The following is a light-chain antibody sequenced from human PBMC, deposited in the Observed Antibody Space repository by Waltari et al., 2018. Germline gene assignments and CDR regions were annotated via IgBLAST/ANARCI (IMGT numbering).Light chain of an antibody. V-gene: IGLV2-11*01. CDR1: SSDVGNYDY. CDR2: DVN. Sequence: QSALTQPRSVSGSPGQSVTISCIGTSSDVGNYDYVSWYQEHPGKAPKLMIFDVNKRPSGVPDRCSGSKSGNTASLTISGLQAEDEADYYCCSYAGSYTYVIFGGGTKLTVL. CDR3: CSYAGSYTYVI. J-gene: IGLJ2*01.